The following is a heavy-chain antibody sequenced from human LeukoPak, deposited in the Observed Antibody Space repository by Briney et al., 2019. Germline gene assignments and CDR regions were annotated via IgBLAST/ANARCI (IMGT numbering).Heavy chain of an antibody. J-gene: IGHJ3*02. CDR2: INPSGGST. CDR3: ARVTWTLDAFDI. V-gene: IGHV1-46*01. CDR1: GYTFTSYG. Sequence: ASVKVSRKASGYTFTSYGISWVRQAPGQGLEWMGIINPSGGSTSYAQKFQGRVTMTRDMSTSTVYMELSSLRSEDTAVYYCARVTWTLDAFDIWGQGTMVTVSS. D-gene: IGHD3/OR15-3a*01.